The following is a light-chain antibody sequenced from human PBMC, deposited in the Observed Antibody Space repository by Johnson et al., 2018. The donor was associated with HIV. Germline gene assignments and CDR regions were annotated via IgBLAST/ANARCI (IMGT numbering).Light chain of an antibody. Sequence: QSVLTQPPSVSAAPGQKVTISCSGSSSNIGNNYVSWYQQLPGTAPKLLIYENNKRPSGIPARFSGLKSGTSATLGITGLQTGDEADYYCGTWDSSLSAGVFGTWTKVTVL. CDR3: GTWDSSLSAGV. V-gene: IGLV1-51*02. CDR1: SSNIGNNY. CDR2: ENN. J-gene: IGLJ1*01.